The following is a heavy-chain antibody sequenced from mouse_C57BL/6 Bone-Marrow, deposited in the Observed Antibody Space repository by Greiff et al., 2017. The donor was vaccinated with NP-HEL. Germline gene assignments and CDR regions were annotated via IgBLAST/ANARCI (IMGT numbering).Heavy chain of an antibody. J-gene: IGHJ3*01. CDR1: GFTFSDYG. D-gene: IGHD1-1*01. CDR3: ARPVYYGSSYASFAY. Sequence: EVMLVESGGGLVKPGGSLKLSCAASGFTFSDYGMHWVRQAPEKGLEWVAYISSGSSTIYYADTVKGRFTISRDNSTNTLFLQMTRLRSEDTAMYYWARPVYYGSSYASFAYWGQGTLVTVSA. CDR2: ISSGSSTI. V-gene: IGHV5-17*01.